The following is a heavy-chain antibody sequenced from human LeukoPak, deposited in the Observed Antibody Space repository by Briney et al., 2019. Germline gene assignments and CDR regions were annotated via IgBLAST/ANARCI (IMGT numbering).Heavy chain of an antibody. CDR2: IIPIFGTA. D-gene: IGHD3-10*01. V-gene: IGHV1-69*13. Sequence: ASVKVPCKASGGTFSSYAISWVRQAPGQGLEWMGGIIPIFGTANYAQKFQGRVTITADESTSTAYMELNSLRSEDTAVYYCARVVRFGELYYFDYWGQGTLVTVSS. CDR1: GGTFSSYA. CDR3: ARVVRFGELYYFDY. J-gene: IGHJ4*02.